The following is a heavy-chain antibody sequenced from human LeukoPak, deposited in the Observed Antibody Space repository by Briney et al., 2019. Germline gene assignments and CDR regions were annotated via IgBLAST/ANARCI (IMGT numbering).Heavy chain of an antibody. Sequence: GGSLRLSCAASGFTFSSYGMSWVRQAPGKGLEWVSAISGSGGSTYYADSVKGRFTISRDNSKNTLYLQMNSLRAEDTAVYYCARRAGAYSHPYDYWGQGTLVTVSS. CDR2: ISGSGGST. CDR1: GFTFSSYG. V-gene: IGHV3-23*01. D-gene: IGHD4/OR15-4a*01. J-gene: IGHJ4*02. CDR3: ARRAGAYSHPYDY.